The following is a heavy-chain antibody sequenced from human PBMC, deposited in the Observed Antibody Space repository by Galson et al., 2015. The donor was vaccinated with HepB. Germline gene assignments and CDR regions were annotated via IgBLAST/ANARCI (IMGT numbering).Heavy chain of an antibody. Sequence: SVKVSCKASGGTFSSYAISWVRQAPGQGLEWMGGIIPIFGTANYAQKFQGRVTITADKSTSTAYMELSSLRSEDTAVYYCARANAPPVPGYSYGFEYFDYWGQGTLVTVSS. CDR3: ARANAPPVPGYSYGFEYFDY. CDR2: IIPIFGTA. J-gene: IGHJ4*02. D-gene: IGHD5-18*01. V-gene: IGHV1-69*06. CDR1: GGTFSSYA.